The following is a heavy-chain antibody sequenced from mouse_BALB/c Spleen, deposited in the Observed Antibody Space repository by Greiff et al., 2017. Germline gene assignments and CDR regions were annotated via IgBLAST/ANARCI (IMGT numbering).Heavy chain of an antibody. V-gene: IGHV2-9*02. CDR1: GFSLTSYG. CDR2: IWAGGST. D-gene: IGHD2-4*01. J-gene: IGHJ4*01. CDR3: ARTDYDGPMDY. Sequence: VMLVESGPGLVAPSQSLSITCTVSGFSLTSYGVHWVRQPPGKGLEWLGVIWAGGSTNYNSALMSRLSISKDNSKSQVFLKMNSLQTDDTAMYYCARTDYDGPMDYWGQGTSVTVSS.